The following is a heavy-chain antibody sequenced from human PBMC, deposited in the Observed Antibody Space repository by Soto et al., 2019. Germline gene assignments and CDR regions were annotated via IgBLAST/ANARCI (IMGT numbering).Heavy chain of an antibody. Sequence: AASVKVSCKASGYTFSGHGIIWVRQAPGQGLEWMGWISGYNGNAKYAQRFQGRVTMTTDTSTSTVYMDLRSLGSDDSAVYYCAREGSYGWYDCWGQGTLVTVSS. CDR3: AREGSYGWYDC. CDR1: GYTFSGHG. CDR2: ISGYNGNA. V-gene: IGHV1-18*01. D-gene: IGHD2-15*01. J-gene: IGHJ5*01.